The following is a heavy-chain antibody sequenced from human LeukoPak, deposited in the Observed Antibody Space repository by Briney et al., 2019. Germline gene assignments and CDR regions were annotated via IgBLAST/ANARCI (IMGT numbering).Heavy chain of an antibody. J-gene: IGHJ4*02. CDR2: IYYSGST. D-gene: IGHD3-22*01. CDR1: GGSISSGDYY. CDR3: ASHSSGYYGSDY. Sequence: SQTLSLTCTVSGGSISSGDYYWSWIRQPPGKGLEWIGYIYYSGSTYYNPSLKSRVTISVDTSKNQFSLKLSSVTAADTVVYYCASHSSGYYGSDYWGQGTLVTVSS. V-gene: IGHV4-30-4*01.